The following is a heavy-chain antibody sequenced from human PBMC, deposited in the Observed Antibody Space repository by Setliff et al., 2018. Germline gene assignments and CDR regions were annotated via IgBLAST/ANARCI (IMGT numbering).Heavy chain of an antibody. Sequence: SETLSLTCAVYGGSFSGYYWSWIRQPPGKGLEWIGEINHSGSTNYNPSLKSRVTISVDTSKNQFSLKLSSVTTADTAVYYCARGVYYGSGSYKNWGQGTLVTVSS. CDR3: ARGVYYGSGSYKN. CDR1: GGSFSGYY. J-gene: IGHJ4*02. D-gene: IGHD3-10*01. CDR2: INHSGST. V-gene: IGHV4-34*01.